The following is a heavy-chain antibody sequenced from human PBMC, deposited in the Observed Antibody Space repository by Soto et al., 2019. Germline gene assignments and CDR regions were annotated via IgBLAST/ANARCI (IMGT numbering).Heavy chain of an antibody. CDR1: GFTFSSYA. J-gene: IGHJ4*02. Sequence: PGGSLRLSCAASGFTFSSYAMSWVRQAPGKGLEWVSAISGSGGSTYYADSVKGRFTISRDNSKNTLYLQMNSLRAEDTAVYYCAKDLGYGSGTSCVNFAYWGRGTLVTVSS. V-gene: IGHV3-23*01. CDR3: AKDLGYGSGTSCVNFAY. D-gene: IGHD2-2*01. CDR2: ISGSGGST.